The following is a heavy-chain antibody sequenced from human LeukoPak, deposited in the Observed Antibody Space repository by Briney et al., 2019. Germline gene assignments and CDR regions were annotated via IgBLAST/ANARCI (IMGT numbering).Heavy chain of an antibody. CDR2: IKQDGSER. J-gene: IGHJ4*02. CDR1: GGSISSYY. V-gene: IGHV3-7*01. CDR3: ATDENWNFAY. Sequence: QPSETLSLTCTVSGGSISSYYWTWVRQAPGKGLEWVATIKQDGSERYYVDSVKGRFTISRDNAENSLYLQMNSLRAEDTAVYYCATDENWNFAYWGQGTLVTVSS. D-gene: IGHD1-1*01.